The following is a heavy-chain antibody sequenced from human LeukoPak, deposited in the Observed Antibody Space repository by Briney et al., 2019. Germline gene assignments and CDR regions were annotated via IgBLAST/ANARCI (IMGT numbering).Heavy chain of an antibody. CDR2: ISHSGST. J-gene: IGHJ4*02. V-gene: IGHV4-34*01. D-gene: IGHD2-2*01. CDR1: GGSFRGYY. Sequence: PSETLSLTCAVYGGSFRGYYWSWIRQPPGKGLEWIGEISHSGSTNYNPSLKSRVTISLDTSMKKFSLKLNSVTAADTAVYYCASTERCSTTCPLDYWGQGTLVTVSS. CDR3: ASTERCSTTCPLDY.